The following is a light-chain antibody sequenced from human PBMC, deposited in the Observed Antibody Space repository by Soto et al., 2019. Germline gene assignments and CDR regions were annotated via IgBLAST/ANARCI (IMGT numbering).Light chain of an antibody. J-gene: IGLJ1*01. V-gene: IGLV1-40*01. CDR2: ENN. CDR3: QSYDSSLSGYV. Sequence: QSVLTQPPSVSEAPGQRVTISCTGSRSNIGAGYEAHWYQQVPGTAPKLLIYENNNRPSGVPDRFSGSKSGPSASLAITGLQAEDEAEYYCQSYDSSLSGYVFGTGTKLTVL. CDR1: RSNIGAGYE.